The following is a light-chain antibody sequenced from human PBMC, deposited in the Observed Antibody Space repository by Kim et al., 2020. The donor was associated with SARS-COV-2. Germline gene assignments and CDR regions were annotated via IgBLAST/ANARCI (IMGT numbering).Light chain of an antibody. CDR2: GAS. J-gene: IGKJ4*01. CDR1: QSVSSSY. Sequence: PGERATLSCRASQSVSSSYLAWYQQKPGQAPRLLIYGASSRATGIPDRFSGRGFGTDFTLTISRRGPEDFAVYYCKQYGSAPPLTFGGGTKV. CDR3: KQYGSAPPLT. V-gene: IGKV3-20*01.